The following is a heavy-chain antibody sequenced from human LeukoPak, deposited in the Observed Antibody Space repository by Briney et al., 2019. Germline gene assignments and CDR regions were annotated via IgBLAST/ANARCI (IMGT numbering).Heavy chain of an antibody. D-gene: IGHD2-8*01. V-gene: IGHV1-2*02. Sequence: ASVTVSCKASGFTFTGYYMHWVRQAPGQGREWMGWINPNSGGTNYAQKFQGRVTMTRDTSISTAYMELSRLRSDDTAVYYCAMGGDIVLMVYAIEDYWGQGTLVTVSS. CDR2: INPNSGGT. CDR3: AMGGDIVLMVYAIEDY. CDR1: GFTFTGYY. J-gene: IGHJ4*02.